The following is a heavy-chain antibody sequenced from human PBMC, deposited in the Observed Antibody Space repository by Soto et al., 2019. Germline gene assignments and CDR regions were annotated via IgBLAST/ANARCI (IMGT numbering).Heavy chain of an antibody. CDR2: IHYSGTT. Sequence: SETLSLTCTVSGGSISSYYWSWIRQPPGKGLEWIGYIHYSGTTNYSPSLKSRVAMSVDTSKNQFSLKLSSVTAADTAVYYCASSVIPSTHFDYWGQGTLVTVSS. D-gene: IGHD4-4*01. CDR1: GGSISSYY. V-gene: IGHV4-59*01. J-gene: IGHJ4*02. CDR3: ASSVIPSTHFDY.